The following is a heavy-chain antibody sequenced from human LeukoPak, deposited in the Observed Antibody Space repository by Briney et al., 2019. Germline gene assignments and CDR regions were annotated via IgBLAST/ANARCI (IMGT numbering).Heavy chain of an antibody. D-gene: IGHD1-1*01. CDR3: ARDRSPNDAFDI. CDR1: GFTFSSYA. J-gene: IGHJ3*02. CDR2: IGSSSRTI. V-gene: IGHV3-48*02. Sequence: GGSLRLSCAASGFTFSSYAMSWVRQAPGKGLEWISYIGSSSRTIYYAESVKGRFTISRDNAKNSLYLQINGLRDEDTAVYYCARDRSPNDAFDIWGQGTMVSVYS.